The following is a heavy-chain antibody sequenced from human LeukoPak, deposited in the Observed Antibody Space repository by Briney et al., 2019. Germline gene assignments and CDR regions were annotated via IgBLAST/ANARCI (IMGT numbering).Heavy chain of an antibody. CDR1: GGTFSSYA. J-gene: IGHJ6*02. CDR2: IIPIPGIA. V-gene: IGHV1-69*04. D-gene: IGHD1-1*01. CDR3: AREGGTPSIYYYYGMDV. Sequence: SVKVSCKASGGTFSSYAISWVRQAPGQGLEWMGRIIPIPGIANCAQKFQGRVTITADKSTSTAYMELSSLRSEDTAVYYCAREGGTPSIYYYYGMDVWGRGTTVTVSS.